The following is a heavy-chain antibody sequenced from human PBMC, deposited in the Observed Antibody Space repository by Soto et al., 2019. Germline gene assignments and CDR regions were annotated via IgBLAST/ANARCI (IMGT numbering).Heavy chain of an antibody. D-gene: IGHD5-18*01. Sequence: GALRLSCAASGFTFSSYAMGWVRQAPGKGLECISCISAGGGSSYYADSVKGRFTISRDNSKNTLYLQMNSLRAEDTAVYYCAKVGYSYGLDYWGQGTLVTVSS. V-gene: IGHV3-23*01. CDR3: AKVGYSYGLDY. CDR2: ISAGGGSS. J-gene: IGHJ4*02. CDR1: GFTFSSYA.